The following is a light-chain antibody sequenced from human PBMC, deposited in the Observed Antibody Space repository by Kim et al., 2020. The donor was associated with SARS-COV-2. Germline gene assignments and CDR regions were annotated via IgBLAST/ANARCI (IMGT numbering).Light chain of an antibody. Sequence: SPGERATPSCRASQSLGIKLAWYQHKPGQAPRLLIYDASTRDTGIPPRFSGSGSGTDFTLTIGSLQSEDFALYYCQQYHNWPGITFGQGTRLEIK. V-gene: IGKV3-15*01. CDR3: QQYHNWPGIT. J-gene: IGKJ5*01. CDR1: QSLGIK. CDR2: DAS.